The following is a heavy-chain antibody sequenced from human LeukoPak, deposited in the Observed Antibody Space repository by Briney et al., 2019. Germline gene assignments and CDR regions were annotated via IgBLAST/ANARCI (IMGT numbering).Heavy chain of an antibody. Sequence: PGGSLRLSCAASGFTFSSYSMNWVRQAPGKGLVWVSRIKSDGSTTTYADSVKGRFTVSRDNANDTLYLQMNSLRAEDTAVYYCARGGVSSAYTWFAPWGQGTLVTVSS. CDR3: ARGGVSSAYTWFAP. V-gene: IGHV3-74*03. D-gene: IGHD3-16*01. CDR1: GFTFSSYS. J-gene: IGHJ5*02. CDR2: IKSDGSTT.